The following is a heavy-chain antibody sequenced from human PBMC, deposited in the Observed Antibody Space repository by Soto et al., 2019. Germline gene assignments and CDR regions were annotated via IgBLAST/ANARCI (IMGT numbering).Heavy chain of an antibody. CDR2: INQDGGEK. J-gene: IGHJ5*02. D-gene: IGHD6-19*01. CDR3: AGGSGWTSDT. V-gene: IGHV3-7*05. CDR1: EFTF. Sequence: EVQLVESGGGLVQPGGSMSLSCAVSEFTFMTWVRQAPGKGLEWVANINQDGGEKHYLGSVRGRFTISRDNAKKSLYLEIHSLRAEDTAVYYCAGGSGWTSDTWGQGTLVTVSS.